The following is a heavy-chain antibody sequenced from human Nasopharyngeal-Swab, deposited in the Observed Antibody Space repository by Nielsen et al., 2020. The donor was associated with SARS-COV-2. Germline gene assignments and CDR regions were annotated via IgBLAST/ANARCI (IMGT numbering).Heavy chain of an antibody. J-gene: IGHJ6*03. Sequence: GESLKISCAASGFTFSSYAMSWVRQAPGKGLEWVSAISGSGGSTYYADSVKGRFTISRDNAKNSLYLQMNSLRAEDTAVYYCARGPGYYMDVWGKGTTVTVSS. CDR3: ARGPGYYMDV. CDR1: GFTFSSYA. CDR2: ISGSGGST. V-gene: IGHV3-23*01.